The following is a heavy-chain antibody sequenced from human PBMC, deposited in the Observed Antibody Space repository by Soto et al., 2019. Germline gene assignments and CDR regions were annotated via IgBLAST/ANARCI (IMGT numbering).Heavy chain of an antibody. V-gene: IGHV3-23*01. Sequence: EVHLLESGGDVVQPGRSLRLSCAASGFTFSNYAMNWIRQAPGKGLEWLSSISANGRNAYYADSVKGRFTISMDRSKNTLYLQLDSLRVEDTAIYFCAKDLSSLGWLALGAPFDSWGQGTLVTGSS. CDR3: AKDLSSLGWLALGAPFDS. CDR2: ISANGRNA. D-gene: IGHD3-22*01. CDR1: GFTFSNYA. J-gene: IGHJ4*02.